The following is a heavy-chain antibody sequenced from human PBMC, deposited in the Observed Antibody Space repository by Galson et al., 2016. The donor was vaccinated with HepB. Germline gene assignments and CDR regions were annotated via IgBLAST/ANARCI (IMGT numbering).Heavy chain of an antibody. V-gene: IGHV2-5*02. D-gene: IGHD2-2*01. Sequence: PALVKPTQTLTLTCTFSGFSLSTTGVGVGWIRQPPGKALEWLALIYWDDDKRYSTSLKSRLTITKDTSKNQVVLTITNVDPVDTATYYCAHTSSTSTWTFYYYFTLDVWGQGTTVTVS. CDR1: GFSLSTTGVG. J-gene: IGHJ6*02. CDR3: AHTSSTSTWTFYYYFTLDV. CDR2: IYWDDDK.